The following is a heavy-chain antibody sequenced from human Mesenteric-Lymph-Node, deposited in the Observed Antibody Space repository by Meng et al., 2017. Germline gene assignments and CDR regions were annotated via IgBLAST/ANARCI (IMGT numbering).Heavy chain of an antibody. Sequence: SETLSLTCSVSGAAVITPAYYWGWIRQAPGKGLEWIGNIYYGGNTYYRPSLNGRVTISLDTSKNQVSLKVTSVTAADTAVYYCARVEIFTKSFDYWGQGTLVTVSS. CDR3: ARVEIFTKSFDY. V-gene: IGHV4-39*07. CDR2: IYYGGNT. CDR1: GAAVITPAYY. J-gene: IGHJ4*02.